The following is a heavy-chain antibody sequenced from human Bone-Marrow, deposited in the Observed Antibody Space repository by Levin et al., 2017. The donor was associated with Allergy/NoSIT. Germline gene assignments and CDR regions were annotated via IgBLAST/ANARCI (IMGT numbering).Heavy chain of an antibody. CDR3: ARRASGKNWFDP. V-gene: IGHV4-39*01. Sequence: GSLRLSCTVFGGSISSSTYYWGWLRQPPGKGLEWIASILYSGRTFYNLSLKSRVNIFADTSKNQFSLKLSSVTAADTAVYYCARRASGKNWFDPWGQGTLVTVSS. D-gene: IGHD1-14*01. J-gene: IGHJ5*02. CDR1: GGSISSSTYY. CDR2: ILYSGRT.